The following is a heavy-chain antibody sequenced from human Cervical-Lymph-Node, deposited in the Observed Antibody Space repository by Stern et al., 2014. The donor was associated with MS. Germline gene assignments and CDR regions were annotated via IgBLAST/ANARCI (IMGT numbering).Heavy chain of an antibody. D-gene: IGHD4/OR15-4a*01. CDR3: VTLHGALYYLQY. V-gene: IGHV4-4*02. Sequence: QEQLQESGPGLVKPSGTLSLTCDVSGDSIISSSWWTWVRQPPGKGLEWTGEIFHRGNTHSSPSLESRVTISADISKNPLSLTTSAVPAADTAAYYCVTLHGALYYLQYWGQGTLVAVSP. CDR1: GDSIISSSW. CDR2: IFHRGNT. J-gene: IGHJ4*02.